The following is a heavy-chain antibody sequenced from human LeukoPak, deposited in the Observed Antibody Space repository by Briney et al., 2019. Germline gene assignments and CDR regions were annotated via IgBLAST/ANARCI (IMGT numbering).Heavy chain of an antibody. CDR2: ISSSGST. CDR3: ARDRVSNWSSGDFEY. J-gene: IGHJ4*02. D-gene: IGHD6-25*01. CDR1: GGSISYYV. V-gene: IGHV4-4*07. Sequence: PSETLSLTCTGPGGSISYYVWSRIRQPAGKGLQWIGRISSSGSTNYNPSLKSRVTMSVVTSKNQFSLKLISVTAADTAVYYCARDRVSNWSSGDFEYWGQGTLVTVSS.